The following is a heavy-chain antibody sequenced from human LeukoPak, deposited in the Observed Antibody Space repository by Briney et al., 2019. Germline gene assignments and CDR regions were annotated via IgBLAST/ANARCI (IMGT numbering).Heavy chain of an antibody. CDR3: ARWGTRDSFDI. CDR2: ISTSSSYI. V-gene: IGHV3-21*01. Sequence: GGSLRLSCAASGFTFSTYSMNWVRQAPGKGLEWVSSISTSSSYIYYADSVKGRFTISRDNAKNSLYLQLNSLRAEDTAVYYCARWGTRDSFDIWGQGTMVTVSS. CDR1: GFTFSTYS. D-gene: IGHD3-16*01. J-gene: IGHJ3*02.